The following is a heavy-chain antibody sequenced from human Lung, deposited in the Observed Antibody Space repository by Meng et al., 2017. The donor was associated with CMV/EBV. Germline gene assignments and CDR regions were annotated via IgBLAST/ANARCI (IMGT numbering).Heavy chain of an antibody. CDR1: GDIVSSNSAA. CDR3: ARGINGGCGD. J-gene: IGHJ4*02. CDR2: TYYRSKWYH. Sequence: QVQLHQSRPGLVKPSQTPSLTFAISGDIVSSNSAAWHWIRQSPSRGLEWLGRTYYRSKWYHEYAVSVKSRITISPDTPKNQFSLQLNSMTPEDTAVYYCARGINGGCGDWGQGTLVTVSS. D-gene: IGHD4-23*01. V-gene: IGHV6-1*01.